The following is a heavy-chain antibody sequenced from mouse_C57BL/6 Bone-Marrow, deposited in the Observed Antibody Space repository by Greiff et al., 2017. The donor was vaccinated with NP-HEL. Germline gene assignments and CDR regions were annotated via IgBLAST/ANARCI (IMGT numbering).Heavy chain of an antibody. CDR3: VRGGGIYDGYYGYYAMDY. CDR1: GFSFNTYA. CDR2: IRSKSNNYAT. Sequence: VKVVESGGGLVQPKGSLKLSCAASGFSFNTYAMNWVRQAPGKGLEWVARIRSKSNNYATYYAVSVKDRFSIARDDSESMLDLQKNKLKTEYTAMYYCVRGGGIYDGYYGYYAMDYWGQGTSVTVSS. D-gene: IGHD2-3*01. J-gene: IGHJ4*01. V-gene: IGHV10-1*01.